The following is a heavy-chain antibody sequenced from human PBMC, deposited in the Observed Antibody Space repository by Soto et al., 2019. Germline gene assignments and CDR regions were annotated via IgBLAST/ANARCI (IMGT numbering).Heavy chain of an antibody. V-gene: IGHV4-59*08. CDR3: ARQDWGFSVVPNHYGMDV. J-gene: IGHJ6*02. Sequence: PSETLSLTCTVSGGSISSYYWSXIRQPPGKGLEWIGYIYYSGSTNYNPSLKSRVTISVDTSKNQFSLKLSSVTAADTAVYYCARQDWGFSVVPNHYGMDVWGQGTTVTVSS. CDR1: GGSISSYY. CDR2: IYYSGST. D-gene: IGHD7-27*01.